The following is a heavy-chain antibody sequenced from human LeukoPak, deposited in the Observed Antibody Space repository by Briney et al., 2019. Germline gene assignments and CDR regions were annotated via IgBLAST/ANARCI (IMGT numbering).Heavy chain of an antibody. CDR2: INNSGGT. D-gene: IGHD4-23*01. CDR1: GFY. V-gene: IGHV4-34*01. CDR3: VRGRNVKCVPGVGGNPRASRYYSYMDV. J-gene: IGHJ6*03. Sequence: GFYXXWIRQSPVKGLEWIGEINNSGGTNYTPSLHTLLPLSLDTSNHQFSLTFTSVPPADTAVYYCVRGRNVKCVPGVGGNPRASRYYSYMDVWVKGTTLTVSS.